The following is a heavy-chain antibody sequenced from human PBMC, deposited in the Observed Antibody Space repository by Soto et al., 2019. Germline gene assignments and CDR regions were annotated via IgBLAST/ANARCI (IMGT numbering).Heavy chain of an antibody. CDR1: GGSISSYY. CDR3: ARGRLRLGELSLIY. V-gene: IGHV4-59*01. CDR2: IYYSGST. D-gene: IGHD3-16*02. Sequence: PSETLSLTCTVSGGSISSYYWSWIRQPPGKGLEWIGYIYYSGSTNYNPSLKSRFTISVDTSKNQFSLKLSSVTAADTAVYYCARGRLRLGELSLIYWGQGTLVTVSS. J-gene: IGHJ4*02.